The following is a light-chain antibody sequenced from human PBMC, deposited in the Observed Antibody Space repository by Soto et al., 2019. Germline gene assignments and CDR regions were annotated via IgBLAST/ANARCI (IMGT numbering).Light chain of an antibody. CDR1: SSNIGAGYD. CDR3: QSYDNSLSGFL. J-gene: IGLJ3*02. Sequence: QSVLTQPPSVSGAPGQRVTISCTGSSSNIGAGYDVHWYQQLPGTAPKLLIYGNINRPSGVPDRFSGSKSGTSASLAITGLQAEDEADYYCQSYDNSLSGFLFGGGTQLTVL. V-gene: IGLV1-40*01. CDR2: GNI.